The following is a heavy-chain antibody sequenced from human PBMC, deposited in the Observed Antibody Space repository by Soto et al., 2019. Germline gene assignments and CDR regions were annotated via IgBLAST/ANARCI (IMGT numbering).Heavy chain of an antibody. CDR3: AKYHRDVYSYYGTNG. D-gene: IGHD2-2*01. CDR2: ISGSGGST. V-gene: IGHV3-23*01. Sequence: GGSLRLSCAASGFTLSSYAMSWVRQAPGKGLEWVSAISGSGGSTYYADSVKGRFTISRDNSKNTLYLQRNSLRAEDTAVYYFAKYHRDVYSYYGTNGWGKGTRVTASS. CDR1: GFTLSSYA. J-gene: IGHJ6*04.